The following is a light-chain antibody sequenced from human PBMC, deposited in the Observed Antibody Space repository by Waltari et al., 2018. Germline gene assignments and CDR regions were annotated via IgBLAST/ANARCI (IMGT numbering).Light chain of an antibody. Sequence: SVLYSSNNKNYLAWYQQKPGQPPNLLIYWASTRESGVPDRFSGSGYGTDFTLTISSLQAEDVAVYYCQQYYSTPQAFGQGTKVEIK. CDR2: WAS. V-gene: IGKV4-1*01. CDR1: SVLYSSNNKNY. J-gene: IGKJ1*01. CDR3: QQYYSTPQA.